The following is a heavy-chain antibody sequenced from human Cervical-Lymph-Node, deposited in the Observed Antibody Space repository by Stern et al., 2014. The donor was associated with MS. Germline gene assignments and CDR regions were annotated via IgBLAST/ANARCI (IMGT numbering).Heavy chain of an antibody. D-gene: IGHD5-18*01. CDR2: INPNSGGT. CDR1: GYTFTGYY. V-gene: IGHV1-2*04. CDR3: ARGWGYSYGYYYGMDV. J-gene: IGHJ6*02. Sequence: QEQLVQSGAEVKKPGASVKVSCKASGYTFTGYYMHWVRQAPGQGLEWMGWINPNSGGTNYAQKFQGWVTMTRDTSISTAYMELSRLRSDDTAVYYCARGWGYSYGYYYGMDVWGQGTTVTVSS.